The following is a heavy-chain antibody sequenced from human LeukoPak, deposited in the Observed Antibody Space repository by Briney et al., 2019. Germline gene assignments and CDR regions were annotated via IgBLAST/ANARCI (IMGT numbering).Heavy chain of an antibody. CDR1: GFTFSNAW. Sequence: PGGSLRLSCAASGFTFSNAWMSWVRQAPGKGLEWVSYISSSSSTIYYADSVKGRFTISRDNAKNSLYLQMNSLRAEDTAVYYCARDRGKLPRPWGQGTLVTVSS. CDR2: ISSSSSTI. J-gene: IGHJ5*02. D-gene: IGHD1-26*01. CDR3: ARDRGKLPRP. V-gene: IGHV3-48*04.